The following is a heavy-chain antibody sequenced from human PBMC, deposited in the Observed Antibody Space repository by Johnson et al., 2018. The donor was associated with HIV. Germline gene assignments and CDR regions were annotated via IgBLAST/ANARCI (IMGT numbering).Heavy chain of an antibody. D-gene: IGHD6-19*01. V-gene: IGHV3-15*01. CDR3: TSVSSGWYGGAFDI. CDR2: IKTKTDGGTT. CDR1: GFTFSSYA. Sequence: VQLVESGGGVVQPGRSLRLSCAASGFTFSSYAMHWVRQAPGKGLEWVGRIKTKTDGGTTDYPAPVKGRFTISRDDSKNTLYLQMNSLKIEDTAVYYCTSVSSGWYGGAFDIWGQGTMVTVSS. J-gene: IGHJ3*02.